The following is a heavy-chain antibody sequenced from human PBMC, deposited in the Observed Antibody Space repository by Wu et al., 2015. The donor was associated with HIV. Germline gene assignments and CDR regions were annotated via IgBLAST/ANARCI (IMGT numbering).Heavy chain of an antibody. CDR2: IIPVFVTP. V-gene: IGHV1-69*13. J-gene: IGHJ6*02. D-gene: IGHD2-2*01. CDR1: GGSFSDYA. Sequence: QVHLVQSGPEVKKPGSSVKVSCQASGGSFSDYAISWVRQAPGQGLEWMGRIIPVFVTPIYAQTLQGRVTITADDSTSTAYMELSSLRSEDTAVYYCTRGRQYLANAFYYGLDVWGQGTTVTVSS. CDR3: TRGRQYLANAFYYGLDV.